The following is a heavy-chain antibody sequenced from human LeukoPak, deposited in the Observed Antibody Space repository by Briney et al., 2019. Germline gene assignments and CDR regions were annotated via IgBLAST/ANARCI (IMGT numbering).Heavy chain of an antibody. CDR3: ARGYSYGHAGLDY. D-gene: IGHD5-18*01. Sequence: SETLSLTCAVSGGSISSGGYSWSWIRQPPGKGLEWIVYIYHSGSTYYNPSLKSRVTISVDRSKNQFSLKLSSVTAADTAVYYCARGYSYGHAGLDYWGQGTLVTVSS. V-gene: IGHV4-30-2*01. CDR2: IYHSGST. J-gene: IGHJ4*02. CDR1: GGSISSGGYS.